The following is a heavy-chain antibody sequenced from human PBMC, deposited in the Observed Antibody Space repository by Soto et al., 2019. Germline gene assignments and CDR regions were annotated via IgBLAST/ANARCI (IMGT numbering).Heavy chain of an antibody. J-gene: IGHJ5*02. D-gene: IGHD5-18*01. V-gene: IGHV4-59*01. CDR3: AREGLWNTNWFDP. CDR1: GGSISSYY. CDR2: IYYSGST. Sequence: PSETLSLTCTVSGGSISSYYWSWIRQPPGKGLEWIGYIYYSGSTNYNPSLKSRATISVDTSKNQFSLKLSSVTAADTAVYYCAREGLWNTNWFDPWGQGTLVTVSS.